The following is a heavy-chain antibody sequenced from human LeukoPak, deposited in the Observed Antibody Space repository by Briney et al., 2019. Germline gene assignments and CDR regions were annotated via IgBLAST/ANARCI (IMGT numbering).Heavy chain of an antibody. CDR2: IDPSDSYT. D-gene: IGHD4-17*01. Sequence: GESLKISFKGSGXSFTNYCISWVRQMLGKGLEWMRRIDPSDSYTKYSPSFEGHVTISVDKSISTAFLQWNSLKASDSAMYYCATGASKVTTDFADYWGQGTQVAVSS. CDR1: GXSFTNYC. CDR3: ATGASKVTTDFADY. J-gene: IGHJ4*02. V-gene: IGHV5-10-1*01.